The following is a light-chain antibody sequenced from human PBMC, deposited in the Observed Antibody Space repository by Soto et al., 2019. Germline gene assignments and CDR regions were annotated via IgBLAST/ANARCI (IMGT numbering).Light chain of an antibody. CDR2: EVS. J-gene: IGLJ1*01. V-gene: IGLV2-14*01. CDR3: SSYTGHSTLEV. Sequence: QSALTQPASVSGSPGQSITISCTGTSSDVGGYNYVSWYQQHPGKAPKLIIYEVSNRPSGASNRFSGSKSGNTASLTISGLQTEDEADYYCSSYTGHSTLEVFGTGTKVTVL. CDR1: SSDVGGYNY.